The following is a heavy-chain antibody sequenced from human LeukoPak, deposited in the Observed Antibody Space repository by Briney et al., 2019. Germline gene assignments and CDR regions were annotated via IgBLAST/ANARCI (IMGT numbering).Heavy chain of an antibody. V-gene: IGHV3-7*01. D-gene: IGHD3-10*01. Sequence: GGSLRLSCAASGFTFSSYWMSWVRQAPGKGLEWVANIKQDGSEKYYVDSVKGRFTISRDNAKNSLYLQMNSLRAEDTAVYYCARDGRVTMVRGVLDFDYWGQGTLVTVSS. CDR3: ARDGRVTMVRGVLDFDY. J-gene: IGHJ4*02. CDR2: IKQDGSEK. CDR1: GFTFSSYW.